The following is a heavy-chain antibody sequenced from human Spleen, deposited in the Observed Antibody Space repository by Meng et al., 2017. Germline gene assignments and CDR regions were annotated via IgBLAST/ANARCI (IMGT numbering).Heavy chain of an antibody. V-gene: IGHV4-39*01. CDR2: IGHSGFT. Sequence: QPQLQXXGPGRVNTSEALSLXCGVSGDYNGTGAYYWGWFCQPPGKGLXWMGSIGHSGFTYXTPSVKXXVTVXXDTSKSXFSLKLTXXXAADXAVYFXXXSSAWVRTGFDPWGQGTLVTVSS. J-gene: IGHJ5*02. CDR1: GDYNGTGAYY. CDR3: XXSSAWVRTGFDP. D-gene: IGHD3-22*01.